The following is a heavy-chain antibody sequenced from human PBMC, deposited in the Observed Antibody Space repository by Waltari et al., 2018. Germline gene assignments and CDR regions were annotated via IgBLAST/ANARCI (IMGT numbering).Heavy chain of an antibody. CDR2: IYGGDRT. CDR3: ARSPSRSGIDYYYGLVV. Sequence: EVQMVESGGGLIQPGGSLRLSCAVSGFTVRSNYMNWVRQAQGKGLEWVSVIYGGDRTYYADSVKGRFTISRDNSKNTLYLQMNSLRAEDTAVYYCARSPSRSGIDYYYGLVVWGQGTTVTVSS. D-gene: IGHD3-3*01. J-gene: IGHJ6*02. CDR1: GFTVRSNY. V-gene: IGHV3-53*01.